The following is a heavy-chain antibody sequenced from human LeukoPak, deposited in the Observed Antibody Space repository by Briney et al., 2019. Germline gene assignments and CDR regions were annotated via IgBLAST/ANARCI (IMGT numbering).Heavy chain of an antibody. D-gene: IGHD6-19*01. CDR3: ARAVAGYFDY. V-gene: IGHV1-8*03. J-gene: IGHJ4*02. CDR2: MNPNSGNT. Sequence: ASVKVSCKASGYTFTSYDINWVRQATGQGLEWMGWMNPNSGNTGYAQKFQGRVTITRNTSISTAYMELRSLRSDDTAVYYCARAVAGYFDYWGQGTLVTVSS. CDR1: GYTFTSYD.